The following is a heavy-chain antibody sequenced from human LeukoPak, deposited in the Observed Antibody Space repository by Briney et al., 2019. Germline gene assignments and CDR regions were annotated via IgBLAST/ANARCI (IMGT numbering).Heavy chain of an antibody. CDR2: ISSSSSYI. Sequence: PGGSLRLSCAASGFTFSSYSMNWVRQAPGKGLEWVSSISSSSSYIYYADSVKGRFTISRDNAKNSLYMQMNSLRAEDTAIYYCARADWNDDYYYYYMDVWGKGTTVTVSS. D-gene: IGHD1-1*01. J-gene: IGHJ6*03. CDR3: ARADWNDDYYYYYMDV. CDR1: GFTFSSYS. V-gene: IGHV3-21*01.